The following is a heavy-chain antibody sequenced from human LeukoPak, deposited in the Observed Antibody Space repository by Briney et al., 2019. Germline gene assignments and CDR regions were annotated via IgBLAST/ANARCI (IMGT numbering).Heavy chain of an antibody. V-gene: IGHV3-20*04. Sequence: GGSLRLSCAASGSTFSSYAMSWVRQAPGKGLEWVSGINWNGGSTGYADSVKGRFTISRDNAKNSLYLQMNSLRTEDTALYYCAKGPYSSSSGVLGFFDYWGQGTLVTVSS. CDR3: AKGPYSSSSGVLGFFDY. CDR1: GSTFSSYA. J-gene: IGHJ4*02. D-gene: IGHD6-6*01. CDR2: INWNGGST.